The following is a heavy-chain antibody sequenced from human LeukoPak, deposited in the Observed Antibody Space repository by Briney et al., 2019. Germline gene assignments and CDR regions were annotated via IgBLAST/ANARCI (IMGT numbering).Heavy chain of an antibody. CDR1: GITFSSYW. J-gene: IGHJ4*02. D-gene: IGHD1-26*01. V-gene: IGHV3-66*01. CDR3: ARDGTGAAYFDY. CDR2: IYSGGST. Sequence: GGSLRLSCAASGITFSSYWMHWVRQAPGKGLEWVSVIYSGGSTYYADSVKGRFTISRDNSKNTLYLQMNSLRAEDTAVYYCARDGTGAAYFDYWGQGTLVTVSS.